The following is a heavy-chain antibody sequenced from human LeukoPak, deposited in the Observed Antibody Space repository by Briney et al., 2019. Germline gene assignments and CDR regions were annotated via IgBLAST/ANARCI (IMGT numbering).Heavy chain of an antibody. V-gene: IGHV3-21*01. CDR3: ASDFWSGYYVGY. D-gene: IGHD3-3*01. Sequence: GGSLRLSCAASGFTFSSYSMNWVRQAPGKGLEWVSSISSSSSYIYYADSVKGRFTISRDNAKNSLYLQMNSLRAEDTAVYYCASDFWSGYYVGYWGQGTPVTVSS. CDR2: ISSSSSYI. CDR1: GFTFSSYS. J-gene: IGHJ4*02.